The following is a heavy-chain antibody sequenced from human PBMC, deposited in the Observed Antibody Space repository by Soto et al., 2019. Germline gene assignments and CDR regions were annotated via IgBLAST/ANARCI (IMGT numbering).Heavy chain of an antibody. CDR1: GGSFSGYY. J-gene: IGHJ6*02. CDR2: INHSGST. D-gene: IGHD3-3*01. CDR3: ARGKVDYDSWSGYSYYYYYYGMDV. V-gene: IGHV4-34*01. Sequence: SETLSLTCAVYGGSFSGYYWSWIRQPPGKGLEWIGEINHSGSTNYNPSLKSRVTISVDTSKNQFSLKLSSVTAADTAVYYCARGKVDYDSWSGYSYYYYYYGMDVWGQGTTVTVSS.